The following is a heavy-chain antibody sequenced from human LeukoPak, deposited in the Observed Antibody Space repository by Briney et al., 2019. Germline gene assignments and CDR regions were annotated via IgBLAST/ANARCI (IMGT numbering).Heavy chain of an antibody. D-gene: IGHD3-10*01. J-gene: IGHJ4*02. CDR2: IYHSGST. CDR1: GYSISSGYY. CDR3: ARNLMVRGVIADY. V-gene: IGHV4-38-2*02. Sequence: SETLSLTCTVSGYSISSGYYWGWIRQPPGKGLEWIGSIYHSGSTYYNPSLKSRVTISVDTSKNQFSLKLSSVTAADTAVYYCARNLMVRGVIADYWGQGTLVTVSS.